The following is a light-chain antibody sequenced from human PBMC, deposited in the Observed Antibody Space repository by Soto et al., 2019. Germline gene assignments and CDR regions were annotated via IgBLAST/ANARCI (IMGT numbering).Light chain of an antibody. Sequence: EIVMTQSPVTLSVSPVERVTLSCRASQSVSSNLAWYQQKPGQAPSLLIYGAFTRATGIPARFSGTGSGTECTLTISSLKSEDFALYYCQQYNDWPLTFGQGTKVDIK. CDR3: QQYNDWPLT. CDR2: GAF. J-gene: IGKJ1*01. CDR1: QSVSSN. V-gene: IGKV3-15*01.